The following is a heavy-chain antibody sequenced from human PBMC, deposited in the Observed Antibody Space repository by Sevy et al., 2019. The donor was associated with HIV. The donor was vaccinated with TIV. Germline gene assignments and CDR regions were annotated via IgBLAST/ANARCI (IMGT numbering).Heavy chain of an antibody. CDR3: ARDGYYGSGSNRYYYYGMDV. CDR2: ISSSGSTI. J-gene: IGHJ6*02. Sequence: GGSLRLSCAASGFTFSSYEMNWVRQAPGKGLEWVSYISSSGSTIYYAVSVKGRFTISRDNAKNSLYLQMNSLRAEDTAVYYCARDGYYGSGSNRYYYYGMDVWGQGTTVTVSS. D-gene: IGHD3-10*01. V-gene: IGHV3-48*03. CDR1: GFTFSSYE.